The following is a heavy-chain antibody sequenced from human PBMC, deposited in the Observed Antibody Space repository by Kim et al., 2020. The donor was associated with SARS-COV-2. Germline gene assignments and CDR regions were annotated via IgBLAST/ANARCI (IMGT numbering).Heavy chain of an antibody. CDR2: IDPSDSYT. CDR3: AVDIVATIDNY. V-gene: IGHV5-10-1*01. D-gene: IGHD5-12*01. J-gene: IGHJ4*02. Sequence: GESLKISCKGSGYSFTSYWISWVCQMPGKGLEWMGRIDPSDSYTNYSPSFQGHVTISADKSISTAYLQWSSLKASDTAMYYCAVDIVATIDNYWGQGTLVTVSS. CDR1: GYSFTSYW.